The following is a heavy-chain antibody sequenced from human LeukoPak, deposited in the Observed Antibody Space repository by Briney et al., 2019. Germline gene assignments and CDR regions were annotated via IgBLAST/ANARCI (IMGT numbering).Heavy chain of an antibody. V-gene: IGHV1-2*06. CDR1: GYTFTVYY. J-gene: IGHJ3*02. Sequence: ASVKVSCKASGYTFTVYYMHWVRQAPGQGLEWMGRINPNSGGTNYAQKFQGRVTMTRDTSISTAYMELSRLRSDDTAVYYCATTGAAAANDAFDIWGQGTMVTVSS. CDR3: ATTGAAAANDAFDI. D-gene: IGHD6-13*01. CDR2: INPNSGGT.